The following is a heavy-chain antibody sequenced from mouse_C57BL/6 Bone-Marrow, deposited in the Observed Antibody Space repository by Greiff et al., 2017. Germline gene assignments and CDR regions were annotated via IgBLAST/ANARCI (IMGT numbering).Heavy chain of an antibody. CDR1: GFSFNTYA. D-gene: IGHD1-1*01. CDR2: IRSKSNNYAT. J-gene: IGHJ4*01. Sequence: EVQRVESGGGLVQPKGSLKLSCAASGFSFNTYAMTWVRQAPGKGLEWVARIRSKSNNYATSYADSVKDRFTISRDDSESMLYLQMNNLKTEDTARYYCVRITTMDYWGQGTSVTVSS. CDR3: VRITTMDY. V-gene: IGHV10-1*01.